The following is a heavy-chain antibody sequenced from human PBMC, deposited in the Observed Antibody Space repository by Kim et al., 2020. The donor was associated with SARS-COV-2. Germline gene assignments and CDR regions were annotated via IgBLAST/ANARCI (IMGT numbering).Heavy chain of an antibody. Sequence: GESLRLSCAASGFTFSSYAMSWVRQAPGKGLEWVSAISGSGGSTYYADSVKGRFTISRDNSKNTLYLQMNSLRAEDTAVYYRAKWVGAAAGLNWFDPWGQGTLVTVSS. V-gene: IGHV3-23*01. J-gene: IGHJ5*02. CDR3: AKWVGAAAGLNWFDP. CDR1: GFTFSSYA. CDR2: ISGSGGST. D-gene: IGHD6-13*01.